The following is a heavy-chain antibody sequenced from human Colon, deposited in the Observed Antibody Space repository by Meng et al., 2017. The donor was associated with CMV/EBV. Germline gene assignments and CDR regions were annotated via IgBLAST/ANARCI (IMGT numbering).Heavy chain of an antibody. Sequence: ASVKVSCKASGYIFTDNSLHWVRQAPGQGLEWMGWINPHNGDTKYAQKFHGRVTMTRDTSTSTVFMELNRLRSDDTAIYYCARGYDYTNYVPIDSWGQGTLVTVSS. CDR1: GYIFTDNS. J-gene: IGHJ4*02. CDR2: INPHNGDT. D-gene: IGHD4-11*01. CDR3: ARGYDYTNYVPIDS. V-gene: IGHV1-2*02.